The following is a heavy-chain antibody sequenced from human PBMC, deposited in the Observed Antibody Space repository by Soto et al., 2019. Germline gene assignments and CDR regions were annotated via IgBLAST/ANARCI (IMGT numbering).Heavy chain of an antibody. CDR3: ASASRTKYDWNYAGNYYCGMDV. CDR1: GASLSSGGYY. D-gene: IGHD1-7*01. J-gene: IGHJ6*01. V-gene: IGHV4-31*03. Sequence: TLSLTCTVSGASLSSGGYYWSWIRQHPGKGLEWIGYIYYSWSTYYNPSLKSRVTISVDTSKNQFSLKLSSVTAADTAVYYCASASRTKYDWNYAGNYYCGMDVCEQVTTVTVSS. CDR2: IYYSWST.